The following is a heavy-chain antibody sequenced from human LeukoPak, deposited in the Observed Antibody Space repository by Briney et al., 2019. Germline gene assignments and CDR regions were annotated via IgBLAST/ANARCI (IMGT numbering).Heavy chain of an antibody. CDR2: ISGSGGST. D-gene: IGHD2-2*01. J-gene: IGHJ5*02. CDR1: GFTFSSYA. CDR3: AKLPKGYCSSTSCPNWFDP. Sequence: PGGSLRLSCAASGFTFSSYAMSWVRQAPGKGLEWVSAISGSGGSTNYADSVKGRFTISRDNSKNTLYLQMNSLRAEDTAVYHCAKLPKGYCSSTSCPNWFDPWGQGTLVTVSS. V-gene: IGHV3-23*01.